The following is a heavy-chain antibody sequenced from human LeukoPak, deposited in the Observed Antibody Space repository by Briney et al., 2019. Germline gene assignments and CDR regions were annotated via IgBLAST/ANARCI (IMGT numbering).Heavy chain of an antibody. CDR2: ISYDGHNK. V-gene: IGHV3-30*18. CDR1: GLTIRGYG. D-gene: IGHD3-9*01. Sequence: GGSLRLSCAASGLTIRGYGMHWVRQAPGKGLEWVAFISYDGHNKDYADSVKGRFTISRDDSKHTLYLQMDSLKTEDTAVYYCAKGNGWYYDIYGMDVWGQGTTVTVSS. CDR3: AKGNGWYYDIYGMDV. J-gene: IGHJ6*02.